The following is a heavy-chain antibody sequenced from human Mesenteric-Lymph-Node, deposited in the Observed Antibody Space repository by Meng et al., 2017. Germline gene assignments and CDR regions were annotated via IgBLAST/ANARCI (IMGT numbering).Heavy chain of an antibody. D-gene: IGHD3-10*01. CDR1: GYTFTSYY. J-gene: IGHJ4*02. Sequence: ASVKVSCKASGYTFTSYYMHWVRQAPGQGLEWMGIINPSGGSTSYAQKFQGRVTMTRDTSTSTVYMELSSLRSEDTAVYYCARDRITVVRGVISSLNYWGQGTLVTVSS. V-gene: IGHV1-46*01. CDR3: ARDRITVVRGVISSLNY. CDR2: INPSGGST.